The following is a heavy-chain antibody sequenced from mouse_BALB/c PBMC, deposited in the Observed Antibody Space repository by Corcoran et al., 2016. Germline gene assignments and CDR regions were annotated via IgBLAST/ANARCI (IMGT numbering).Heavy chain of an antibody. V-gene: IGHV3-6*02. J-gene: IGHJ2*01. CDR3: ARDYYGSSYFDY. Sequence: DVQLQDSGHGLVKPSQSLSLTCSFTGYSITSGYYWNWIRQFPGNKLEWMGYISYDGSNNYNPSLKNRISITRDTSKNQFFLKLNSVTTEDTATYYCARDYYGSSYFDYWGQGTTLTVSS. CDR2: ISYDGSN. CDR1: GYSITSGYY. D-gene: IGHD1-1*01.